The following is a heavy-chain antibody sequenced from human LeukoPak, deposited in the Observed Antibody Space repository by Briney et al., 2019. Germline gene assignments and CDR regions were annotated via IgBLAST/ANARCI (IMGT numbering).Heavy chain of an antibody. D-gene: IGHD3-22*01. CDR1: GFDFSTHS. CDR3: ARPALTYYYDSSGYYVDY. V-gene: IGHV3-48*04. Sequence: GGSLRLSCAVSGFDFSTHSMNWVRQAPGKGLEWLAYISRSSSSIYYRDSVKGRFTISRDNAKNSLYLQMNSLRAEDTAVYYCARPALTYYYDSSGYYVDYWGQGTLVTVSS. J-gene: IGHJ4*02. CDR2: ISRSSSSI.